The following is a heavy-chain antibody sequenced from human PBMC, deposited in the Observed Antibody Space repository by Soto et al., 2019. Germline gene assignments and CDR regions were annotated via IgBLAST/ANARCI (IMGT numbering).Heavy chain of an antibody. J-gene: IGHJ5*02. V-gene: IGHV3-23*01. D-gene: IGHD6-25*01. CDR2: ISGSGGST. CDR1: GFTFSSYA. Sequence: VGSLRLSCAASGFTFSSYAMSWVRQAPGKGLEWVSAISGSGGSTYYADSVKGRFTISRDNSKNTLYLQMNSLRAEDTAVYYCAKDHGYSTGDNWFDPWGQGTLVTVSS. CDR3: AKDHGYSTGDNWFDP.